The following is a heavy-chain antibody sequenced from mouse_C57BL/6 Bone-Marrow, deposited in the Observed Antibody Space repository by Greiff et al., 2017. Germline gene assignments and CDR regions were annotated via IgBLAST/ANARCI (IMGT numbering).Heavy chain of an antibody. J-gene: IGHJ2*01. D-gene: IGHD4-1*01. V-gene: IGHV5-12*01. CDR1: GFTFSDYY. CDR3: ARHKTGMDY. Sequence: EVKVEESGGGLVQPGGSLKLSCAASGFTFSDYYMYWVRQTPEKRLEWVAYISNGGGSTYYPDTVKGRFTISRDNAKNTLYLQMSRLKSEDTAMYYCARHKTGMDYWGQGTTLTVSS. CDR2: ISNGGGST.